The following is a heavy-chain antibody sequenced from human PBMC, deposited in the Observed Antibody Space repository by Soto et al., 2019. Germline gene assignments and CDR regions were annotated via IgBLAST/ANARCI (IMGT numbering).Heavy chain of an antibody. V-gene: IGHV4-31*03. CDR3: ARADFGDRGLAFDS. CDR2: ISYTGSA. Sequence: QVQLLESGPGLVKTSQTLSLTCSVSGGSTGSGGYYWSWVRQHPGKGLEWIGYISYTGSAYYSPTLKSRVSISVDTSKNQFSLILDAVTVADTAVYYCARADFGDRGLAFDSWGQGILVTVSS. J-gene: IGHJ4*02. CDR1: GGSTGSGGYY. D-gene: IGHD2-21*01.